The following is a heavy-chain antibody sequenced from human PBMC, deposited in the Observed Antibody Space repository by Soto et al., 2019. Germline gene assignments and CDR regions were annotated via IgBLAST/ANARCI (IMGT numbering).Heavy chain of an antibody. CDR3: ERVAFNSSSEAFDY. J-gene: IGHJ4*02. D-gene: IGHD6-6*01. V-gene: IGHV3-30-3*01. CDR1: GFTFSSYA. Sequence: QVQLVESGGGVVQPGRSLRLSCAASGFTFSSYAMHWVRQAPGKGLEWVAVISYDGSNKYYADSVKGRFTISRDNSKNTLYLQMNSLRAEDTAVYYCERVAFNSSSEAFDYWGQGTLVTVSS. CDR2: ISYDGSNK.